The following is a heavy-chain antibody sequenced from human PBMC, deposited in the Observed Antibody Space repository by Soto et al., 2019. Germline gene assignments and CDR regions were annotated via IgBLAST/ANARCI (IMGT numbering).Heavy chain of an antibody. V-gene: IGHV4-59*01. CDR2: IYSSGNT. CDR3: ARDRGPTSYFDY. D-gene: IGHD3-10*01. J-gene: IGHJ4*02. CDR1: GGSINTYY. Sequence: QVQLQESGPGLVRPSETLSLTCTVSGGSINTYYWSWIRQPPGKGLEWIGYIYSSGNTYYNPSLKSRVTISVNTSKNQFSLKVSSVTAADTAVYYCARDRGPTSYFDYWGQGTLVSVSS.